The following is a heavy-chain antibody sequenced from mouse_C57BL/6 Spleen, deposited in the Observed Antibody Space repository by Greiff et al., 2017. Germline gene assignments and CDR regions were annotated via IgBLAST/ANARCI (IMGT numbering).Heavy chain of an antibody. D-gene: IGHD1-1*01. J-gene: IGHJ4*01. CDR2: IYWDDDK. CDR3: ARCNSYGSSLYYYAMGY. CDR1: GFSLSTSGMG. V-gene: IGHV8-12*01. Sequence: QVTLKVSGPGILQSSQTLSLTCSFSGFSLSTSGMGVSWIRQPSGKGLEWLAHIYWDDDKRYNPSLKSPLTISKDTSRNQVFLKITSVDTADTATYYWARCNSYGSSLYYYAMGYWGQGTSVTVSS.